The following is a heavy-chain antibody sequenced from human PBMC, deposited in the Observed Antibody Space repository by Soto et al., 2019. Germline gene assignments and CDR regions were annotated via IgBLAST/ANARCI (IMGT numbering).Heavy chain of an antibody. D-gene: IGHD4-17*01. CDR3: AKAPGDYPTEYYFDY. CDR1: GFTFSSYA. V-gene: IGHV3-23*01. Sequence: PGGSLRLSCAASGFTFSSYAMSWVRQAPGKGLEWVSAISGSGGSTYYADSVKGRFTISRDNSKNTLYLQMNSLRAEDTAVYYCAKAPGDYPTEYYFDYWGQGTLVTVSS. J-gene: IGHJ4*02. CDR2: ISGSGGST.